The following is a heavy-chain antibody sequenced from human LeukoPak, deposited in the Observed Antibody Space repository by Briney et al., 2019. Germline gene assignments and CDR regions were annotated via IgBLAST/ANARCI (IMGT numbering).Heavy chain of an antibody. CDR3: ARGYYDSSGYAPYYYYYYYMDV. CDR1: GYTFTSYG. J-gene: IGHJ6*03. V-gene: IGHV1-18*01. D-gene: IGHD3-22*01. CDR2: ISAYDGNT. Sequence: GASVNVSCKASGYTFTSYGISWVRQAPGQGLEWMGWISAYDGNTNYAQKLQGRVTMTTDTSTSTAYMELRSLRSDDTAVYYCARGYYDSSGYAPYYYYYYYMDVWGKGTTVTVSS.